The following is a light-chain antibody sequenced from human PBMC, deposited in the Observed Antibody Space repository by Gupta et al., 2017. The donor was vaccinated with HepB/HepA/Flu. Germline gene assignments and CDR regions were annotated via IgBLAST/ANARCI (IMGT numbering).Light chain of an antibody. Sequence: DIQMTQSPSTLSASVGDRVTITCRASESVSSWLAWYQQKPGKAPKLLIYSALSLESGVPSRFSGSGSGTEFTLTSSRRQTDDFDTYYCQECTIWAFGQGTKVEVK. CDR1: ESVSSW. CDR3: QECTIWA. V-gene: IGKV1-5*03. J-gene: IGKJ1*01. CDR2: SAL.